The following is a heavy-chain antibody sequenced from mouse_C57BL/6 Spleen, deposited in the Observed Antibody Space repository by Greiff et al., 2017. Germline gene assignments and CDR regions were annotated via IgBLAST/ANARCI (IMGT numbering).Heavy chain of an antibody. J-gene: IGHJ4*01. CDR3: ARDPGGLYAMDY. CDR1: GYSITSGYY. D-gene: IGHD1-1*02. Sequence: EVQLVESGPGLVKPSQSLSLTCSVTGYSITSGYYWNWIRQFPGNKLEWMGYISYDGSNNYNPSLKNRISITRDTSKNQFFLKLNSVTTEDTATYYCARDPGGLYAMDYWGQGTSVTVSS. V-gene: IGHV3-6*01. CDR2: ISYDGSN.